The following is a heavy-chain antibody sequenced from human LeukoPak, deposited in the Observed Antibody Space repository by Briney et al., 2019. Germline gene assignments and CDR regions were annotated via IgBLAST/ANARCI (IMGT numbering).Heavy chain of an antibody. CDR1: GFTVSSIH. D-gene: IGHD3-22*01. CDR3: ARGGRGSAAVVAPRSFDI. Sequence: QTGGSLRLSCAASGFTVSSIHMVWVRQAPGKGLGWVSVTYTGGNSYYADSVKGRFIISRDISKNTLYLQMNSLRAEDSALYYCARGGRGSAAVVAPRSFDIWGQGTMVTVSS. J-gene: IGHJ3*02. V-gene: IGHV3-53*01. CDR2: TYTGGNS.